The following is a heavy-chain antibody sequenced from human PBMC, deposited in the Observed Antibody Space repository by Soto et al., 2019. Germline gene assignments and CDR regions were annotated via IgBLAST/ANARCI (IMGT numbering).Heavy chain of an antibody. CDR2: ISYDGSNK. V-gene: IGHV3-30-3*01. D-gene: IGHD3-10*01. Sequence: GGSLRLSCAASGFTFSSYAMNWVRQAPGKGLEWVAVISYDGSNKYYADSVKGRFTISRDNSKNTLYLQMNSLRAEDTAVYYCARGSAVDAFDIWGQGTMVTVSS. J-gene: IGHJ3*02. CDR3: ARGSAVDAFDI. CDR1: GFTFSSYA.